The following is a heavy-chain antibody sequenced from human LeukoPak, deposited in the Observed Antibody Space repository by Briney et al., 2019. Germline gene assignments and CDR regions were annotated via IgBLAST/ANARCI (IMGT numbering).Heavy chain of an antibody. V-gene: IGHV4-31*03. CDR3: ARDKNFFSNWFDP. J-gene: IGHJ5*02. CDR1: GGSISSGGYY. CDR2: IYYSGST. Sequence: SETLSLTCTVSGGSISSGGYYWSWIRQHPGKGLEWIGYIYYSGSTYYDPSLKSRVTISVDTSKNQFSLKLSSVTAADTAVYYCARDKNFFSNWFDPWGQGTLVTVSS. D-gene: IGHD2/OR15-2a*01.